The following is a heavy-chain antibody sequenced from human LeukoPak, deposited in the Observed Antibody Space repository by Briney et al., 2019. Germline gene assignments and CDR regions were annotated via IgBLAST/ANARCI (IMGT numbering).Heavy chain of an antibody. CDR3: ARKSFVGGVPAFDI. CDR1: GFTFSSYA. CDR2: ISYDGSNK. D-gene: IGHD3-16*01. V-gene: IGHV3-30-3*01. Sequence: TGGSLRLSCAASGFTFSSYAMHWVRQAPGKGLEWVAVISYDGSNKYYADSVKGRFTISRDNSKNTLYLQMNSLRAEGTAVYYCARKSFVGGVPAFDIWGQGTMVTVSS. J-gene: IGHJ3*02.